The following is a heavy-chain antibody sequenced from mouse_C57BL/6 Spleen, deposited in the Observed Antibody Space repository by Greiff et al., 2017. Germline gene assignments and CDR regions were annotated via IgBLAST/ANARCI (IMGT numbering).Heavy chain of an antibody. Sequence: EVHLVESGGGLVKPGGSLKLSCAASGFTFSDYGMHWVRQAPEKGLEWVAYISSGSSTIYYAYTVKGRFTISRDNAKNTLFLQMTSLRSEDTAMYYGARLGLWLLDYYARDYWGQGTSVTVSS. CDR2: ISSGSSTI. CDR3: ARLGLWLLDYYARDY. V-gene: IGHV5-17*01. D-gene: IGHD2-2*01. J-gene: IGHJ4*01. CDR1: GFTFSDYG.